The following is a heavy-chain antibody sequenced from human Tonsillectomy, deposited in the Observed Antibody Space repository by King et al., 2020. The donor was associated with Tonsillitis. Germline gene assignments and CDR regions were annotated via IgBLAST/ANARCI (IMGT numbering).Heavy chain of an antibody. J-gene: IGHJ4*02. V-gene: IGHV1-18*01. CDR3: ARDTDGNDDFDY. CDR2: INVKNVDT. CDR1: GYTFRSYG. D-gene: IGHD1-1*01. Sequence: VQLVQSGTEVKKPGASVKVSCKTSGYTFRSYGISWVRQAPGQGLEWMGWINVKNVDTNYAQNFQGRVTMTTETSTSTAYMELRSLRSDDTAVYYCARDTDGNDDFDYWGQGSLVTVSS.